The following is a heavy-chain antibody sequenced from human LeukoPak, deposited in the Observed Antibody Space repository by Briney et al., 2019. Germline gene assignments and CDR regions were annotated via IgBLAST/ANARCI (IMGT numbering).Heavy chain of an antibody. CDR3: AKDPTTAVAGALN. D-gene: IGHD6-19*01. Sequence: GGSLRLSCAASGFTFSSYGMHWVRQAPGKGLEWVAVISYDGSNKYYADPVKGRFTISRDNSKNTLYLQMNSLRAEDTAVYYCAKDPTTAVAGALNWGQGTMVTVSS. CDR1: GFTFSSYG. J-gene: IGHJ3*01. CDR2: ISYDGSNK. V-gene: IGHV3-30*18.